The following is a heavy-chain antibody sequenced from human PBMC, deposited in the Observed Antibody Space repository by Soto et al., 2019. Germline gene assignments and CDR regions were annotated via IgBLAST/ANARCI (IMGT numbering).Heavy chain of an antibody. D-gene: IGHD3-22*01. CDR3: ARDLLTDSSGSWSSFDY. CDR2: LYSGGST. V-gene: IGHV3-66*01. CDR1: GFTVSSNY. J-gene: IGHJ4*02. Sequence: PGGSLRLSCAVSGFTVSSNYMSWVRQAPGKGLEWVSVLYSGGSTYYADSVKGRFTISRDNSKNTLYLQMNSLRAEDTAVYYCARDLLTDSSGSWSSFDYWGQGTLVTVSS.